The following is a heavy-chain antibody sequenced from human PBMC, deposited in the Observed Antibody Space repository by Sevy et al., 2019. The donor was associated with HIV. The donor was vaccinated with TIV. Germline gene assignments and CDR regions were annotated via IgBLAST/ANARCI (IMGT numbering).Heavy chain of an antibody. CDR2: ISGSGGSGDKT. CDR3: ARKYDSSGYFDY. J-gene: IGHJ4*02. D-gene: IGHD3-22*01. Sequence: QTGGSLRLSCAASGFTFSNYAMNWVRQAPGKGLEWVSGISGSGGSGDKTNYADSVKGLFTISRDDSKNSLYLQLNSLRAEDTAIYYCARKYDSSGYFDYWGQGTLVTVSS. CDR1: GFTFSNYA. V-gene: IGHV3-23*01.